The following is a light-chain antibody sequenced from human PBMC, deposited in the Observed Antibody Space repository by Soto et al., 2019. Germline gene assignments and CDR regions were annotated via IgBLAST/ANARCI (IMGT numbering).Light chain of an antibody. V-gene: IGKV3-20*01. J-gene: IGKJ2*01. CDR1: QSLRSSY. CDR2: GGS. CDR3: QQYGTSPVYT. Sequence: EIVLTQSPGTLSLSPGERATLSCRASQSLRSSYLAWYQQKPGQAPRLLIYGGSSRATGFPDRFSGSGSGTDFTLTISRLDPEDSAVYYWHCQQYGTSPVYTFGQGTKLEIK.